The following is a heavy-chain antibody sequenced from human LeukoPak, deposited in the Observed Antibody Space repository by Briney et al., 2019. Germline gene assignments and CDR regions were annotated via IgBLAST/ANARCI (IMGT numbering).Heavy chain of an antibody. CDR3: ARYTRSSTSLDAFDI. V-gene: IGHV4-34*01. CDR1: GGSFSGYY. Sequence: SETLSLTCAVYGGSFSGYYWSWIRQPPGKGLEWIGEINHSGRTTYNSSLKSRVTISVYTSKNQFSLKLSSVTAADTAVYYCARYTRSSTSLDAFDIWGQGTMVTVSS. D-gene: IGHD2-2*01. CDR2: INHSGRT. J-gene: IGHJ3*02.